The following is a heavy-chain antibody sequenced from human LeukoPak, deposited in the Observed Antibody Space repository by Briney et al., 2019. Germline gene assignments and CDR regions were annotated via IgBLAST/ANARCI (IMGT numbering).Heavy chain of an antibody. J-gene: IGHJ4*02. Sequence: ASVKVSCKASGYTFTGYYMHWVRQAPGQGLEYMGWIYPNSGGTNYAQSFQGRVTLIWDTSIYTAYMELSRLTSDDTAVYYCAREPYGSGGYDYWGQGTLVTVSS. V-gene: IGHV1-2*02. CDR3: AREPYGSGGYDY. CDR2: IYPNSGGT. CDR1: GYTFTGYY. D-gene: IGHD3-10*01.